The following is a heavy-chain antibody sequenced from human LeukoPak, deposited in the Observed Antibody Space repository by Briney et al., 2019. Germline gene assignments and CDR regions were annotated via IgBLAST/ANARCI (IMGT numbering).Heavy chain of an antibody. V-gene: IGHV4-61*02. CDR1: GGSINSGSYY. J-gene: IGHJ4*02. D-gene: IGHD3-22*01. CDR2: IHTTGST. CDR3: ASSYYYDSSGYYFDY. Sequence: SETLSLTCTVSGGSINSGSYYWSWIRQPAGKGLEWIGRIHTTGSTKYNPSLKSRVTISLDTSKNQFSLKLSSVTAADTAVYYCASSYYYDSSGYYFDYWGQGTLVTVSS.